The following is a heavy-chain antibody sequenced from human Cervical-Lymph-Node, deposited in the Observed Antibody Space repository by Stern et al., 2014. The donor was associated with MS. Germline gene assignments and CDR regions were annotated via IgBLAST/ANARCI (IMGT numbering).Heavy chain of an antibody. V-gene: IGHV3-30*01. CDR2: ISYDGSNK. J-gene: IGHJ6*02. CDR3: ASLRRTKLDRAPYYYRLDV. Sequence: VQLVQSGGGVVQPGRSLRLSCAASGFTFSSYAMHWVRQAPGKGLEWVAVISYDGSNKYYADSVKGRFTISRDNSTNKLYLPMNSLRAEDTAVYYCASLRRTKLDRAPYYYRLDVWGQGTTVTVSS. CDR1: GFTFSSYA. D-gene: IGHD1-1*01.